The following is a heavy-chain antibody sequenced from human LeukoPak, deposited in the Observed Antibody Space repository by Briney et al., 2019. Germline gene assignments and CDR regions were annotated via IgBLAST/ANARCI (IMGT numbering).Heavy chain of an antibody. CDR2: IYTSGST. CDR1: GGSISSYY. Sequence: PSETLSLTCTVSGGSISSYYWSWIRQPAGKGLEWIGRIYTSGSTNYNPSLKSRVTMSVDTSKNQFSLKLSSVTAADTAVYYCARQLSFRDSSGYQRFDPWGQGTLVTLSS. V-gene: IGHV4-4*07. J-gene: IGHJ5*02. D-gene: IGHD3-22*01. CDR3: ARQLSFRDSSGYQRFDP.